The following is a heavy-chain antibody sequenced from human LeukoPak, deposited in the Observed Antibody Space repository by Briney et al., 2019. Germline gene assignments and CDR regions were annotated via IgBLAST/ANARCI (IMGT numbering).Heavy chain of an antibody. CDR2: IHPGDSDT. CDR1: GYSFTSYW. Sequence: GESLKISCKGSGYSFTSYWIGWVRQMPGKGLEWMGIIHPGDSDTRYSPSFQGQVTISADKSISTAYLQWSSLKASDTAMYYCATHYGSGYYYYYGMDVWGQGTTVTVSS. D-gene: IGHD3-10*01. J-gene: IGHJ6*02. CDR3: ATHYGSGYYYYYGMDV. V-gene: IGHV5-51*01.